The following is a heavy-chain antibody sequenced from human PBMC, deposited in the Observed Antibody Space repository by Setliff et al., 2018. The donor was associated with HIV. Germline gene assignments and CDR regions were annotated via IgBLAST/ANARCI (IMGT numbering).Heavy chain of an antibody. D-gene: IGHD6-19*01. J-gene: IGHJ3*02. CDR2: ISWNNFPI. CDR1: GFSFHDYA. CDR3: ARVRSSGWYDWAFDI. Sequence: GGSLRLSCAASGFSFHDYAIHWVRQVPGKGLEWVSGISWNNFPIGFADSVRGRFTVSRDNAKNSVYLQMDSLRPEDTAFYYCARVRSSGWYDWAFDIWGRGTMVTVSS. V-gene: IGHV3-9*01.